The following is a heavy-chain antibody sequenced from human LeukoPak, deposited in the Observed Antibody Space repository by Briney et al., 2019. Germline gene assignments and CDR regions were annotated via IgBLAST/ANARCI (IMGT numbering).Heavy chain of an antibody. J-gene: IGHJ4*02. CDR3: ARVRSDYVWGSYRYSTEDYFDY. CDR2: IKQDGSEN. D-gene: IGHD3-16*02. Sequence: PGGSLRLSCAASGFTFSSYRMSWVRQAPGKGLEWVANIKQDGSENYYVDSVKGRFIISRDNAKNSLYLQMNSLRAEDTAMYYCARVRSDYVWGSYRYSTEDYFDYWGQGTLVTVSS. CDR1: GFTFSSYR. V-gene: IGHV3-7*01.